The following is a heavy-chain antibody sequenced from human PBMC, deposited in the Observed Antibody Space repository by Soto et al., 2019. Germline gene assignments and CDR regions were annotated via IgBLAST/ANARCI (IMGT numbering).Heavy chain of an antibody. CDR2: INSDGSIT. CDR1: GFTFSSYW. Sequence: GGSLRLSCAASGFTFSSYWMHWVRQTPGKGPVWVSRINSDGSITNYADSVKGRFIISRDNAKNTLYLQMNSLRDEDTAVYYCARDLSDYHGTDVWGQGTTVTVSS. V-gene: IGHV3-74*01. CDR3: ARDLSDYHGTDV. J-gene: IGHJ6*02.